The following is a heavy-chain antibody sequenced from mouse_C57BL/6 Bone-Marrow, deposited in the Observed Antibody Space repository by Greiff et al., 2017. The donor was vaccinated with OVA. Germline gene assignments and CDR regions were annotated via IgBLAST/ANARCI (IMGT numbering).Heavy chain of an antibody. V-gene: IGHV14-4*01. CDR3: KVPYYYGSSQPYYYAMDY. CDR1: GFNIKDDY. J-gene: IGHJ4*01. Sequence: VQLQQPGAELVRPGASVKLSCTASGFNIKDDYMHWVKQRPEQGLEWIGWIDPENGDTEYASKFQGKATITADTSSNTAYLQLSSLTSEDTAVYYCKVPYYYGSSQPYYYAMDYWGQGTSVTVSS. CDR2: IDPENGDT. D-gene: IGHD1-1*01.